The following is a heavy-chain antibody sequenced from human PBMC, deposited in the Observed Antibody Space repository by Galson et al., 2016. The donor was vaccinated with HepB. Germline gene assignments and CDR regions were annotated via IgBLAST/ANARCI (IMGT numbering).Heavy chain of an antibody. V-gene: IGHV3-7*03. Sequence: SLRLSCAASGLIFTNYWMSWVRQAPGKGLEWVANILQSGVEKYYVDSVTGRFTISRDNAKDSVYLQMNSLRVDDTAVYYCVTYSHGLGMDYWGRGTLVTVSS. CDR1: GLIFTNYW. CDR3: VTYSHGLGMDY. J-gene: IGHJ4*02. D-gene: IGHD3-10*01. CDR2: ILQSGVEK.